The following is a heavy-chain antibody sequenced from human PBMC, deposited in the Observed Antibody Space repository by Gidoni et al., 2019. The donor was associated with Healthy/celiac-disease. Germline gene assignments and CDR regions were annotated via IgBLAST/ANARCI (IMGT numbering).Heavy chain of an antibody. V-gene: IGHV1-69*01. CDR2: IIPIFGTA. Sequence: QVQLVQSGAGVKKPGSSVKVSCKASGGTFSSYAISWVRQVPGQGLEWMGGIIPIFGTANYAQKFQGRVTITADESTSTAYMELSSLRYEDTAVYYCARAAVAGMIYYYYMDVWGKGTTVTVSS. CDR3: ARAAVAGMIYYYYMDV. D-gene: IGHD6-19*01. CDR1: GGTFSSYA. J-gene: IGHJ6*03.